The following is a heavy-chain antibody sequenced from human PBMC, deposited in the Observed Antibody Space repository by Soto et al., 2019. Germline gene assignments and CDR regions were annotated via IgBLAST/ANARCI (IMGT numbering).Heavy chain of an antibody. CDR1: GGSISSYY. CDR2: IYYSGST. J-gene: IGHJ1*01. Sequence: PSETLSRTCTVSGGSISSYYWSWIRQPPGKGLEWIGYIYYSGSTNYNPSLKSRVTISVDTSKNQFSLKLSSVTAADTAVYYCARVGTYYYDSSGYYYPEYFQHWGQGTLVTVSS. D-gene: IGHD3-22*01. CDR3: ARVGTYYYDSSGYYYPEYFQH. V-gene: IGHV4-59*01.